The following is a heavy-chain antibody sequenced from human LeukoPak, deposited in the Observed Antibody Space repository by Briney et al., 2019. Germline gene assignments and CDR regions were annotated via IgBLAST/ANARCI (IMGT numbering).Heavy chain of an antibody. CDR1: AGSISSSSYY. V-gene: IGHV4-39*01. CDR3: ARQGYSHYFDY. CDR2: IYYSGST. D-gene: IGHD5-18*01. J-gene: IGHJ4*02. Sequence: SETLSLTCTVSAGSISSSSYYWGWIRQPPGKGLEWIGSIYYSGSTYYNPSLKSRVTISVDTSKNQFSLKLSSVTAADTAVYYCARQGYSHYFDYWGQGTLVTVSS.